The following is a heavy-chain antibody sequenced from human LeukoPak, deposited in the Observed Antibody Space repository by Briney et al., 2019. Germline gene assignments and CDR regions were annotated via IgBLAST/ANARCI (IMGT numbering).Heavy chain of an antibody. V-gene: IGHV1-18*01. CDR3: AREGRLVDFDY. Sequence: ASVKVSCKASGYTFTSYGISWVRQAPGQGLEWMGWISAYNGNTNYAQKFQGRVTITRDTSASTAYMELSSLRSEDTAVYYCAREGRLVDFDYWGQGTLVTVSS. CDR2: ISAYNGNT. D-gene: IGHD6-19*01. J-gene: IGHJ4*02. CDR1: GYTFTSYG.